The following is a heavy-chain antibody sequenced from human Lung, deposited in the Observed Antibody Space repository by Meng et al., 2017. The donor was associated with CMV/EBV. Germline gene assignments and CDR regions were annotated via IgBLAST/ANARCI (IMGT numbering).Heavy chain of an antibody. CDR1: GFSFNHFA. CDR3: ARVSRRGTAASYAMDV. CDR2: VSYDGSQK. V-gene: IGHV3-30*14. Sequence: GGSLRLSCAASGFSFNHFAMHWVRQGPGKGLEWVAIVSYDGSQKYYADSVKGRFTISRDNSKNTVYLQMNSLRAEDTAVYYCARVSRRGTAASYAMDVWGQGTXVTVSS. D-gene: IGHD6-13*01. J-gene: IGHJ6*02.